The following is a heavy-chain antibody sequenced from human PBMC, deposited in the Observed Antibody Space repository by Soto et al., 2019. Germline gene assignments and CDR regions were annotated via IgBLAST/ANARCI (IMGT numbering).Heavy chain of an antibody. D-gene: IGHD6-6*01. Sequence: QVQLQESGPGLVRPSQTLSLTCTVSGDSISSGDYYWSWIRQPPGKGLEWIGVIYYSGSTHYNPSLTSRHIISVNTSKNQFPLKLTTATAADTAVYYCARDSKRYSSSPGPLEYWCQGTLVTVSS. CDR1: GDSISSGDYY. J-gene: IGHJ4*02. CDR2: IYYSGST. CDR3: ARDSKRYSSSPGPLEY. V-gene: IGHV4-30-4*01.